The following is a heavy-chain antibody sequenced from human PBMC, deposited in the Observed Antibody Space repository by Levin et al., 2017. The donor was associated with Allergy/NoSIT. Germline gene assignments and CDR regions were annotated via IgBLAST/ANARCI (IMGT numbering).Heavy chain of an antibody. V-gene: IGHV3-33*01. Sequence: GGSLRLSCSASGFTFSSYGIHWVRQAPGKGLEWVAVIWYDGSIAYYADSVKGRLTVSRDNSRDTAYLQMSALRAADTAVYYCVRDRADYFDYWGQGTLVTVSS. CDR2: IWYDGSIA. D-gene: IGHD1-26*01. CDR3: VRDRADYFDY. J-gene: IGHJ4*02. CDR1: GFTFSSYG.